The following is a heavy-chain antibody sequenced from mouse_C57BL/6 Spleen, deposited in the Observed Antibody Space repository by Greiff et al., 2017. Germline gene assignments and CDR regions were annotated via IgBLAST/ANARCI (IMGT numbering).Heavy chain of an antibody. CDR1: GYTFTSYW. J-gene: IGHJ1*01. Sequence: QVQLQPPGAELVRPGSSVKLSCKASGYTFTSYWMHWVKQRPIQGLEWIGNIDPSDSETHYNQKFKDKATLTVDKSSSTAYMQLSSLTSEDSAVYYCARGNYDFWYFDYWGPGTTVTVSS. CDR2: IDPSDSET. V-gene: IGHV1-52*01. CDR3: ARGNYDFWYFDY. D-gene: IGHD2-4*01.